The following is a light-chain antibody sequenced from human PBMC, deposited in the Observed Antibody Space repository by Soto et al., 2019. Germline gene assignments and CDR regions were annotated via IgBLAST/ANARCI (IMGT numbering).Light chain of an antibody. CDR1: SGHSNYA. CDR2: LNKDGSH. V-gene: IGLV4-69*01. CDR3: QTWGTGIVI. Sequence: QLVLTQSPSASASLGASVKLTCTLSSGHSNYAIAWHQQQPEKGHRYLMKLNKDGSHSKGDGIPNRFSGSSSGAERDLTISSLQSEDEAEYYCQTWGTGIVIFGGGTKVTVL. J-gene: IGLJ2*01.